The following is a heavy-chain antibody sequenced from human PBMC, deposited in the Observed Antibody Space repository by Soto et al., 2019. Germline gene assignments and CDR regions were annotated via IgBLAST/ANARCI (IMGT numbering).Heavy chain of an antibody. Sequence: GGSLRLSCAASGFTFSSYGMHWVRQAPGKGLEWVAVIWYDGSNKYYADSVKGRFTISRDNSKNTLYLQMNSLRAEDTAVYYCARGSTYYDFWSGYYMVYWGRGTLVTVSS. V-gene: IGHV3-33*01. CDR3: ARGSTYYDFWSGYYMVY. CDR2: IWYDGSNK. J-gene: IGHJ4*02. CDR1: GFTFSSYG. D-gene: IGHD3-3*01.